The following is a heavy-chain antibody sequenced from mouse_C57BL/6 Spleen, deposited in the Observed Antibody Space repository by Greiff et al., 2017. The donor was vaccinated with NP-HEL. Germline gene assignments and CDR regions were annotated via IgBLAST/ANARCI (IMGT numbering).Heavy chain of an antibody. CDR2: IYPGDGDT. V-gene: IGHV1-82*01. CDR3: ATVVAPRYAMDY. D-gene: IGHD1-1*01. J-gene: IGHJ4*01. CDR1: GYAFSSSW. Sequence: VQLQESGPELVKPGASVKISCKASGYAFSSSWMNWVKQRPGKGLEWIGRIYPGDGDTNYNGKFKGKATLTADKSSSTASMQLSSLTSEDSAVYFCATVVAPRYAMDYWGQGTSVTVSS.